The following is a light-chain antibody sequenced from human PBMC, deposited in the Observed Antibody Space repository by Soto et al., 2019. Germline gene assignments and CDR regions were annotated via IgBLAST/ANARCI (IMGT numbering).Light chain of an antibody. CDR2: AAS. J-gene: IGKJ4*01. CDR3: QKYNSALLT. Sequence: DIQMTQSQSSVSASGGDRVTTIWRASLPIGKYLAWYQQKPGKIPNLLIYAASTLQAGVPSRFSGSGSGTDFTLTISSLQPEDVAAYYCQKYNSALLTFGGGTKVDIK. CDR1: LPIGKY. V-gene: IGKV1-27*01.